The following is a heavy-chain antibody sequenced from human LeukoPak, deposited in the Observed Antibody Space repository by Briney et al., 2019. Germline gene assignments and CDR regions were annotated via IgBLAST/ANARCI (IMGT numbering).Heavy chain of an antibody. Sequence: ASVKVSCKASGYTFTGYYMHWVRQAPGQGLEWMGWVNPNSGGTNFAQKFQGRVSMTRDTSISTAYMELSRLRSDDTAVYYCARQGGYSYGPQFDYWGQGTLVTVS. CDR3: ARQGGYSYGPQFDY. D-gene: IGHD5-18*01. CDR2: VNPNSGGT. CDR1: GYTFTGYY. V-gene: IGHV1-2*02. J-gene: IGHJ4*02.